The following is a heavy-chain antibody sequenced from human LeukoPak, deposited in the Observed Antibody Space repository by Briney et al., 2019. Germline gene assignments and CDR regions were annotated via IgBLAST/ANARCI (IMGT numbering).Heavy chain of an antibody. J-gene: IGHJ4*02. CDR3: ARGNSDYDNDY. D-gene: IGHD5-12*01. CDR2: ISTTSKYI. Sequence: GGSLRLSCAASGFTLSRYSMNWVRQAPGKGLEWVSSISTTSKYIYYADSLEGRFTISRDNAKNSLYLQMNSLRAEDTAVYYCARGNSDYDNDYWGQGTLVTVSS. V-gene: IGHV3-21*01. CDR1: GFTLSRYS.